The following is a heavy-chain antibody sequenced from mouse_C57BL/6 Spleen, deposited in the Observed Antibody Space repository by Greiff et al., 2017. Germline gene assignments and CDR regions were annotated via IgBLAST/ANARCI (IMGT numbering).Heavy chain of an antibody. CDR3: ARGGNYDGYYGWFAY. CDR1: GYTFTSYW. J-gene: IGHJ3*01. D-gene: IGHD2-3*01. CDR2: IDPSDSYT. V-gene: IGHV1-50*01. Sequence: QVQLQQPGAELVKPGASVKLSCKASGYTFTSYWMQWVKQRPGQGLEWIGEIDPSDSYTNYNQKFKGKATLTVDTSSSTAYMQLSSLTSEDSAVYYCARGGNYDGYYGWFAYWGQGTLVTVS.